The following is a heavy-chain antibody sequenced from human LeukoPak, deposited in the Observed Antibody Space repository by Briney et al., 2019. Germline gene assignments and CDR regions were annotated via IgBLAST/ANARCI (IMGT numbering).Heavy chain of an antibody. Sequence: GGSLRLSCAASGFTFSSYWMSWVRQAPGKGLEWVANIKQDGSEKYYVDSVKGRFTISRDNAKNSLYLQINSLRAEDTAVYYCAREAGSSSRGYYYYYMDVWGKGTTVTVSS. CDR2: IKQDGSEK. CDR1: GFTFSSYW. J-gene: IGHJ6*03. CDR3: AREAGSSSRGYYYYYMDV. D-gene: IGHD6-6*01. V-gene: IGHV3-7*01.